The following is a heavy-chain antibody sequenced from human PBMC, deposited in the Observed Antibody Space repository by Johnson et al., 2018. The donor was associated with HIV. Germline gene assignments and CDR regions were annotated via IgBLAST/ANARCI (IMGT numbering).Heavy chain of an antibody. V-gene: IGHV3-7*04. CDR2: IKQDGSEK. Sequence: VQLVESGGGVVQPGRSLRLSCAASGFTFSNYWMTWVRQAPGKGLEWVANIKQDGSEKFYVDSVKGRFIISRDNAKNSLYLQMNSLRAEDTAMYYCARGRGALDIWGQGTMVTVSS. D-gene: IGHD3-16*01. CDR3: ARGRGALDI. J-gene: IGHJ3*02. CDR1: GFTFSNYW.